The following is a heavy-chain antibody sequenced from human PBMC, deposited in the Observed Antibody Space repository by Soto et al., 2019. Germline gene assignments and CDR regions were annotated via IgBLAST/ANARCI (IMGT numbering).Heavy chain of an antibody. V-gene: IGHV1-2*02. CDR3: ARVDLDYYDSRGCYRGRARWSDP. D-gene: IGHD3-22*01. Sequence: GDTLYWVRQDTGPGLDWMGWINPNSGGTDYAQKFQGRVTMSRDTSINTAYMELSSLRSDDTAVYYCARVDLDYYDSRGCYRGRARWSDPRGEGTLVTFSS. CDR1: GDT. J-gene: IGHJ5*02. CDR2: INPNSGGT.